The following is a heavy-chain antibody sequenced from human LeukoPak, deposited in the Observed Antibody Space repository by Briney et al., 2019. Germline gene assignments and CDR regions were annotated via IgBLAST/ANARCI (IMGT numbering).Heavy chain of an antibody. V-gene: IGHV4-59*12. Sequence: SETLSLTCTVSGGSISDYYWNWMRQPPGKGLEWIGYIYYSGRTNYNPSLKSRVSISVDTSKNQFSLKLSSVTAADTAVYYCASRSTDYYYYGMDVWGQGTTVTVSS. CDR3: ASRSTDYYYYGMDV. J-gene: IGHJ6*02. CDR2: IYYSGRT. CDR1: GGSISDYY.